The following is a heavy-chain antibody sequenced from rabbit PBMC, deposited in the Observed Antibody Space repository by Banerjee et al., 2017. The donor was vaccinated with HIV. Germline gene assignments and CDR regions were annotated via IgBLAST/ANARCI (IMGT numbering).Heavy chain of an antibody. Sequence: QEQLVESGGGLVQPEGSLTLTCTASGFSFSSTYWICWVRQAPGRGLEWIACIYDGSAYYANWAKGRFTISKTSSTTVTLQMTSLTAADTATYFCARAGADIDYYLTRLDLWGQGTLVTVS. J-gene: IGHJ3*01. CDR2: IYDGSA. V-gene: IGHV1S45*01. D-gene: IGHD1-1*01. CDR3: ARAGADIDYYLTRLDL. CDR1: GFSFSSTYW.